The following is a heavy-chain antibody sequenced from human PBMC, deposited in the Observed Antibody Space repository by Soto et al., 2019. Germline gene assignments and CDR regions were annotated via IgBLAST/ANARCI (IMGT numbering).Heavy chain of an antibody. CDR3: ARDTVVVPAASGYYYYYGMDV. J-gene: IGHJ6*02. Sequence: SETLSLTCTVSGGSISSGDYYWILIRQPPGKGLEWIGYIYYSGSTYYNPSLKSRVTISVDTSKNQFSLKLSSVTAADTAVYYCARDTVVVPAASGYYYYYGMDVWGQGTTVTVSS. D-gene: IGHD2-2*01. V-gene: IGHV4-30-4*01. CDR1: GGSISSGDYY. CDR2: IYYSGST.